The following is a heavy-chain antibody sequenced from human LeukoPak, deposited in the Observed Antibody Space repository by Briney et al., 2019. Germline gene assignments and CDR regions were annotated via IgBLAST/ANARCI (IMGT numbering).Heavy chain of an antibody. CDR1: GFTFNNYA. Sequence: GGSLRLSCAASGFTFNNYAMTWVRQALGKGLEWVSSISGSGGSTYYADSVKGRFTISRDNSKNTLYLQMNSLRAEDTALYYCANFRGQSYYCSPMDVWGQGTTATVSS. V-gene: IGHV3-23*01. J-gene: IGHJ6*02. CDR2: ISGSGGST. CDR3: ANFRGQSYYCSPMDV.